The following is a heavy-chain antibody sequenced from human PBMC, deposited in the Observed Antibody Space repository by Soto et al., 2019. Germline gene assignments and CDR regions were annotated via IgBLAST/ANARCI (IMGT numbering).Heavy chain of an antibody. J-gene: IGHJ4*02. D-gene: IGHD6-13*01. CDR3: AKGHLKEQPIDY. V-gene: IGHV3-30*18. CDR2: ISYDGSNK. Sequence: ESGGGVVPPGRSLRLSCAASGFTFSSYGMHWVRQAPGKGLEWVAVISYDGSNKYYADSVKGRFTISRDNSKNTLYLQMNSLRAEDTAVYYCAKGHLKEQPIDYWGQGTLVTVSS. CDR1: GFTFSSYG.